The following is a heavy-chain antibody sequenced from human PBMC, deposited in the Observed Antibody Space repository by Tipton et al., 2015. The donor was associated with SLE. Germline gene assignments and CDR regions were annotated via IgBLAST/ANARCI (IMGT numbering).Heavy chain of an antibody. CDR2: IHNSGST. J-gene: IGHJ5*02. V-gene: IGHV4-4*07. D-gene: IGHD5-24*01. CDR3: AREEGDDSNWGWLDP. Sequence: TLSLTCTVSGDSITSDYWTWIRQPAGMGLEWIGQIHNSGSTNYNPSLKSRVTISLDTSRNQFSLKLAFVSAADTAVYYCAREEGDDSNWGWLDPWGQGTLVSVSS. CDR1: GDSITSDY.